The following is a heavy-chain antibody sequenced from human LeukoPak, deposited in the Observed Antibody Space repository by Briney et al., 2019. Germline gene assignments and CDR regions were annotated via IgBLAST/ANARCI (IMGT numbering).Heavy chain of an antibody. Sequence: ASVKVSCKASGGTFSSYAISWVRQTPGQGLEWMGGIIPIFGTAKYAQKFQGRVTITTDESTSTAYMELSSLRSEDTAVYYCARDNGGNFDYWGQGTLVTVSS. CDR1: GGTFSSYA. V-gene: IGHV1-69*05. CDR2: IIPIFGTA. D-gene: IGHD3-16*01. CDR3: ARDNGGNFDY. J-gene: IGHJ4*02.